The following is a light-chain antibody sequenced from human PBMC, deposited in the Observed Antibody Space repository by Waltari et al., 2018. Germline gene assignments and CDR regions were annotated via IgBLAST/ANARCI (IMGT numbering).Light chain of an antibody. V-gene: IGKV1-5*03. J-gene: IGKJ1*01. Sequence: DIQMTQSPSLLSASVGDRVTITCRASQSIRVWLAWYQQKPGKAPKLLIYKASTLQSGFPSRFSGSGSGTEFALTISSLQPDDFATYYCQQYNSFPWTFGQGTKVEI. CDR3: QQYNSFPWT. CDR1: QSIRVW. CDR2: KAS.